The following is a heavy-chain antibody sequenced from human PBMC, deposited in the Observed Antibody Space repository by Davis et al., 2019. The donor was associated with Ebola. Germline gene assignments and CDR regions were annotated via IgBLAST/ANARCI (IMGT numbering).Heavy chain of an antibody. CDR1: GFTFSSNA. CDR3: ARQGSSSWYDY. J-gene: IGHJ4*02. D-gene: IGHD6-13*01. Sequence: PGGSLRLSCAASGFTFSSNAMSWVRQAPGQGLEWVSGISGSGDSTYYADSAKGRFTISRDNSKNTLYLQMNSLRAEDTAVYYCARQGSSSWYDYWGQGTLVTVSS. V-gene: IGHV3-23*01. CDR2: ISGSGDST.